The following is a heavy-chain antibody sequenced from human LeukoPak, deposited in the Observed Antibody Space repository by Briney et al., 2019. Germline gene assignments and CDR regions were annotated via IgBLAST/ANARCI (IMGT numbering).Heavy chain of an antibody. CDR1: GFSFSSYG. V-gene: IGHV3-33*01. Sequence: PGGSLRLSCATSGFSFSSYGMHWVRQAPGKGLEWVAVIWYDGSNKYYADSVKGRFTISGDNSKNTLYLQVDSLRAEDTAVYYCARDVAHGARGYFDYWGQGTLVTVSS. CDR3: ARDVAHGARGYFDY. J-gene: IGHJ4*02. D-gene: IGHD4-17*01. CDR2: IWYDGSNK.